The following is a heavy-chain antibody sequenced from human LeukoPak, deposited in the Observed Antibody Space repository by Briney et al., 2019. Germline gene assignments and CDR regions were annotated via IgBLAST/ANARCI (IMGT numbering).Heavy chain of an antibody. CDR2: INTDGTVT. D-gene: IGHD6-19*01. CDR3: ATKQWLAPPPDS. V-gene: IGHV3-74*01. J-gene: IGHJ4*02. Sequence: GGSLKLSLAASGFTFSSYWMLWFRQPPGKGLKTFSRINTDGTVTTYADSVKGRFTVSRDNADNTMFLQMNSVRDEDTAVYYCATKQWLAPPPDSWGQGTPVTVSS. CDR1: GFTFSSYW.